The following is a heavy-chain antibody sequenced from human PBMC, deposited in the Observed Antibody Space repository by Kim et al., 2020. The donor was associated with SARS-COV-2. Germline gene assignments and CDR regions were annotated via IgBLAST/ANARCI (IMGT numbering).Heavy chain of an antibody. J-gene: IGHJ6*02. D-gene: IGHD3-10*01. Sequence: YSPSLKGRLTITKDTSKNQVVLTMTNMDPVDTATYYCARGNLYYYYGMDVWGQGTTVTVSS. V-gene: IGHV2-5*01. CDR3: ARGNLYYYYGMDV.